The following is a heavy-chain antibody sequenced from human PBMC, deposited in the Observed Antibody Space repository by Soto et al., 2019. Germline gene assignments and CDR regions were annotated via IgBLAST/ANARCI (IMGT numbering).Heavy chain of an antibody. CDR2: ISYSGST. Sequence: QVQLQASGPGLVKPSQTLSLTCTVSGGSFNRGFFWSWIRKQPGKGLEWIGHISYSGSTSYNPSLTSRLTMSVDTSKNQFSLKLTSVTAADTAVYYCASLFNYYDSRGYAEYHFDDWGQGTLVTVSS. J-gene: IGHJ4*02. V-gene: IGHV4-31*03. CDR1: GGSFNRGFF. CDR3: ASLFNYYDSRGYAEYHFDD. D-gene: IGHD3-22*01.